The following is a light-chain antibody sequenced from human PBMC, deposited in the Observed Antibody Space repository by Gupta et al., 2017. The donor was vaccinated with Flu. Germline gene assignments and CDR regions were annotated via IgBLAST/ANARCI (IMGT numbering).Light chain of an antibody. J-gene: IGKJ1*01. CDR1: QSVSSSY. CDR3: QQYGSSPPAWT. Sequence: EIVLTQSPGTLSLSPGERATLSCRAGQSVSSSYLAWYQQKPGKAPRLLICGASSRATGIPDRFSGSGSGTDFTLTISRLESEDFAVYYCQQYGSSPPAWTFGQGTKVEIK. CDR2: GAS. V-gene: IGKV3-20*01.